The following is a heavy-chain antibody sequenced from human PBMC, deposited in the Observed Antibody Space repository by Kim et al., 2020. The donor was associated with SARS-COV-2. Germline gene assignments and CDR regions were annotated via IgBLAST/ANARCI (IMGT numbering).Heavy chain of an antibody. Sequence: GGSLRLSCAASGFTFSSYAMSWVRQAPGKGLEWVSAISGSGGSTYYADSVKGRFTISRDNSKNTLYLQMNSLRAEDTAVYYCAKVSGSLLFDWLLQVAYYFDYWGQGTLVTVSS. CDR3: AKVSGSLLFDWLLQVAYYFDY. D-gene: IGHD3-9*01. V-gene: IGHV3-23*01. CDR1: GFTFSSYA. J-gene: IGHJ4*02. CDR2: ISGSGGST.